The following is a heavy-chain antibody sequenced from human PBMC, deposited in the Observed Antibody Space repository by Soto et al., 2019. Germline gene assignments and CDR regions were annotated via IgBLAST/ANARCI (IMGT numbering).Heavy chain of an antibody. V-gene: IGHV4-34*01. J-gene: IGHJ4*02. CDR3: VRHNYFDY. CDR1: GGSFSGYY. Sequence: SETLSLTCAVYGGSFSGYYLSWIRQPPGKGLEWIGEINHSGSTTYNPSLKSRVTISIDTSKNQFSLKLSSVTAADTALYYCVRHNYFDYWGQGTLVTVSS. CDR2: INHSGST.